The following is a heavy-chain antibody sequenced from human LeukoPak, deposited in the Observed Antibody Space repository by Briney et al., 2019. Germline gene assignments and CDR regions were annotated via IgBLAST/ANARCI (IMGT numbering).Heavy chain of an antibody. J-gene: IGHJ4*02. V-gene: IGHV4-39*02. CDR3: ARGLAARRPGIGY. CDR2: IYYSGTT. Sequence: SETLSLTCTVSGGSMGSSDSFWGWIRQPPGKGLEWIGSIYYSGTTYYNPSLKSRLTISVDTSKNHFSLKLTSVTAADTAVYYCARGLAARRPGIGYWGQGTLVTVSS. D-gene: IGHD6-6*01. CDR1: GGSMGSSDSF.